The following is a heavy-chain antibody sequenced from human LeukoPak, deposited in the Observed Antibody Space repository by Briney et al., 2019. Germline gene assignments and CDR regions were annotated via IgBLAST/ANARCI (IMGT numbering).Heavy chain of an antibody. CDR1: GFTVRDNY. J-gene: IGHJ4*02. CDR3: ARDSLLDY. D-gene: IGHD5/OR15-5a*01. Sequence: GGSLRLSCAVSGFTVRDNYMNWVRQAPGKGLEWVSVISSGGTTYYAESVKGRFTISRDNSKSALYLQMNSLRAEDTAVYYCARDSLLDYWGQGTLVTVSS. CDR2: ISSGGTT. V-gene: IGHV3-66*01.